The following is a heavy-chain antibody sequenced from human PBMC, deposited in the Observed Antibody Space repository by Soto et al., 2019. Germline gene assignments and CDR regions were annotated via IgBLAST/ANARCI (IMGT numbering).Heavy chain of an antibody. V-gene: IGHV4-34*01. CDR2: INHSGST. CDR1: GGSFSGYY. CDR3: ARPLWWFDP. Sequence: TLSLTCAVYGGSFSGYYWSWIRQPPGKGLEWIGEINHSGSTNYNPSLKSRVTISVDTSKNQFSLKLSSVTAADTAVYYCARPLWWFDPWGQGTLVTVSS. D-gene: IGHD2-21*01. J-gene: IGHJ5*02.